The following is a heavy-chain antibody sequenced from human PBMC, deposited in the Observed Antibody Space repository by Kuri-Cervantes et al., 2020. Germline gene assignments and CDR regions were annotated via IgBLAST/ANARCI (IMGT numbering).Heavy chain of an antibody. CDR3: ARDAAFDGSVRFDP. CDR1: GGSFSGYY. CDR2: INHSGST. J-gene: IGHJ5*02. D-gene: IGHD3-22*01. Sequence: SETLSLTCAVYGGSFSGYYWSWIRQPPGKGLEWIGEINHSGSTNYNPSLKSRVTISVDTSKNQFSLKLSSVTAADTAVYFCARDAAFDGSVRFDPWGQGTLVTVSS. V-gene: IGHV4-34*01.